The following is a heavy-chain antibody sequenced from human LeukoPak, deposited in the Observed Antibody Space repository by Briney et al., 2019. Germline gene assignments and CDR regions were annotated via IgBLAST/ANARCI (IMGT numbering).Heavy chain of an antibody. V-gene: IGHV4-4*07. J-gene: IGHJ3*02. Sequence: SETLSLTCTVSGGSISSYYWSWIRQPAGKGLEWIGRIYTSGSTNYNPSLKSRVTISVDTSKNQFSLKLSSVTAADTAVYYCARDKGREWELLGKNAFDIWGQGTMVTVSS. D-gene: IGHD1-26*01. CDR2: IYTSGST. CDR3: ARDKGREWELLGKNAFDI. CDR1: GGSISSYY.